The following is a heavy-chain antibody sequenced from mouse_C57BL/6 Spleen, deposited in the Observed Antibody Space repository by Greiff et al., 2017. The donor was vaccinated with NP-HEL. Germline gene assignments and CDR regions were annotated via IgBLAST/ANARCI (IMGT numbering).Heavy chain of an antibody. CDR3: AREHYYGSSPYAMDY. CDR2: INYDGSST. D-gene: IGHD1-1*01. CDR1: GFTFSDYY. V-gene: IGHV5-16*01. J-gene: IGHJ4*01. Sequence: EVQVVESEGGLVQPGSSMKLSCTASGFTFSDYYMAWVRQVPEKGLEWVANINYDGSSTYYLDSLKSRFIISRDNAKNILYLQMSSLKSEDTATYYCAREHYYGSSPYAMDYWGQGTSVTVSS.